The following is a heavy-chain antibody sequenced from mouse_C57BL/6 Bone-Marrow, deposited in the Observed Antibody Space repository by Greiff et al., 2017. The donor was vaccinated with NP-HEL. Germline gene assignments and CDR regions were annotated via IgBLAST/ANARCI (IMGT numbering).Heavy chain of an antibody. CDR1: GYTFTDYY. V-gene: IGHV1-26*01. D-gene: IGHD1-3*01. CDR3: ARPFDNAWYFDV. CDR2: INPNNGGT. J-gene: IGHJ1*03. Sequence: EVQLQQSGPELVKPGASVKISCKASGYTFTDYYMNWVKQSHGKSLEWIGDINPNNGGTSYNQKFKGKATLTVDKSSSTAYMELRSLTSEDSAVYYCARPFDNAWYFDVWGTGTTVTVSS.